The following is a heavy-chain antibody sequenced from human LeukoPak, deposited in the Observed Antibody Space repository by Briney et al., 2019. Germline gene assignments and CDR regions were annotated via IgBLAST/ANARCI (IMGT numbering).Heavy chain of an antibody. CDR2: IYPRDGST. CDR1: GYTFTNNY. V-gene: IGHV1-46*01. Sequence: ASVKVSCKASGYTFTNNYLHWVRQAPGQGLEWMGMIYPRDGSTSYAQNFQGRVTVTRDTSTTTVHMELRGLRSEDAAVYYCARDQEGFDYWGQGTVVTVSS. CDR3: ARDQEGFDY. J-gene: IGHJ4*02.